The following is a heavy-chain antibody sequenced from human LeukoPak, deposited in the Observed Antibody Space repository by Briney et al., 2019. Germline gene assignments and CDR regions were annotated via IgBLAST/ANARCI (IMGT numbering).Heavy chain of an antibody. D-gene: IGHD2-2*01. CDR3: ARDLRYCSSTSCYGVGYYYYGMDV. CDR1: GFTFSSYD. J-gene: IGHJ6*02. CDR2: IGTAGDT. V-gene: IGHV3-13*01. Sequence: PGGSLRLSCAASGFTFSSYDMHWVRQATGKGLEWVSAIGTAGDTYYPGSVKGRFTISRENAKNPLYLQMNSLRAEDTAVYYCARDLRYCSSTSCYGVGYYYYGMDVWGQGTTVTVSS.